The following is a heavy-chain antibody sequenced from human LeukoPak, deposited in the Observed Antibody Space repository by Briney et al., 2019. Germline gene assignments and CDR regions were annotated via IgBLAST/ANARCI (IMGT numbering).Heavy chain of an antibody. V-gene: IGHV4-39*01. CDR2: IYYSGST. J-gene: IGHJ5*02. D-gene: IGHD6-19*01. CDR3: ASSGSSGWLSTDWFDP. CDR1: GGSISSSSYY. Sequence: PSETLSLTCTVSGGSISSSSYYWGWIRQPPGKGLEWIGSIYYSGSTYYNPSLKSRVTISVDTSKNQFSLKLSSVTAADTAVYYCASSGSSGWLSTDWFDPWGQGTLVTVSS.